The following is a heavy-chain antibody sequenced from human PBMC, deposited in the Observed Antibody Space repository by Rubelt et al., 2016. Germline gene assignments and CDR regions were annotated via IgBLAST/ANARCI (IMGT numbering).Heavy chain of an antibody. D-gene: IGHD3-22*01. CDR3: ARTYYYDSSGYSDPLYYFDY. J-gene: IGHJ4*02. Sequence: PSLKSRVTISVDKSKNQFSLKLNSVTAADTAVYYCARTYYYDSSGYSDPLYYFDYWGQGTLVTVSS. V-gene: IGHV4-4*02.